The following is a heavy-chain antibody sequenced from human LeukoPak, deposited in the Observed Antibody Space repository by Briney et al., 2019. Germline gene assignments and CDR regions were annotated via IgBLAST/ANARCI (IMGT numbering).Heavy chain of an antibody. V-gene: IGHV4-34*01. CDR3: PRGSGYYYGMDV. J-gene: IGHJ6*02. CDR1: GGSSSGYY. CDR2: INHSGST. Sequence: SETLSLTCAVYGGSSSGYYWSWIRQPPGKGLEWIGEINHSGSTNYNPSLKSRVTISVDTSKNQFSLKLSSVTAADTAVYYCPRGSGYYYGMDVWGQGTTVTVSS. D-gene: IGHD3-10*01.